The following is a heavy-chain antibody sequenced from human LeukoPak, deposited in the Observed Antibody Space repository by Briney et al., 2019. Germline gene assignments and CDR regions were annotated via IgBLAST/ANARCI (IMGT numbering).Heavy chain of an antibody. J-gene: IGHJ6*02. CDR3: ASWYYDILTGYYSPYGMDV. V-gene: IGHV1-69*13. CDR1: GGTFSSYA. Sequence: GASVKVSCKASGGTFSSYAISWVRQAPGQGLEWMGGIIPIFGTANYAQKFQGRVTITADESTSTAYMELSSLRSEDTAAYYCASWYYDILTGYYSPYGMDVWGQGTTVTVSS. CDR2: IIPIFGTA. D-gene: IGHD3-9*01.